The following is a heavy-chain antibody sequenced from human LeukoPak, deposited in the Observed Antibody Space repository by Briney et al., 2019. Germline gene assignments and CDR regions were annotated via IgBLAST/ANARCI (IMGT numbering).Heavy chain of an antibody. CDR3: AKPLYGSSWYQNYFDY. CDR1: GFTFDDYA. J-gene: IGHJ4*02. Sequence: GGSLRLSCAASGFTFDDYAMHWVRQAPGKGLEWVSLTTWDGGSTYYADSVKGRFTISRDNSKNSLYLQMNSLRAEDTALYYCAKPLYGSSWYQNYFDYWGQGTLVTVSS. V-gene: IGHV3-43D*03. D-gene: IGHD6-13*01. CDR2: TTWDGGST.